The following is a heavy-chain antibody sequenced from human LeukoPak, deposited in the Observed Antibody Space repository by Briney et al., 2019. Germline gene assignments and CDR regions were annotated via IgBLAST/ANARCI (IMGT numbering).Heavy chain of an antibody. CDR2: ISYDGNNK. D-gene: IGHD3-22*01. CDR1: GFSLSVCA. CDR3: VRGVTIYDSSGYFDY. J-gene: IGHJ4*02. V-gene: IGHV3-30-3*01. Sequence: PGGSLRLSRAASGFSLSVCAMHWVRQAPGKGLEWVATISYDGNNKHYTDSVEGRFTISRDNSKNTLYLQMNTLRVEDTAMYYCVRGVTIYDSSGYFDYWGQGTLVTVSS.